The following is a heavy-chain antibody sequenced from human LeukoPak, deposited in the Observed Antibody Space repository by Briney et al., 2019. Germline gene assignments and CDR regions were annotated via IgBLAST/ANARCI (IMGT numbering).Heavy chain of an antibody. D-gene: IGHD3-22*01. V-gene: IGHV3-9*01. Sequence: GRSLRLSCAASGFTFDDYAMHWVRQAPGKGLEWVSGISWNSGSIGYADSVKGRFTISRDNAKNSLYLQMNSLRAEDTAVYYCARGRLTYYYDSSGGDYFDYWGQGTLVTVSS. CDR3: ARGRLTYYYDSSGGDYFDY. CDR1: GFTFDDYA. CDR2: ISWNSGSI. J-gene: IGHJ4*02.